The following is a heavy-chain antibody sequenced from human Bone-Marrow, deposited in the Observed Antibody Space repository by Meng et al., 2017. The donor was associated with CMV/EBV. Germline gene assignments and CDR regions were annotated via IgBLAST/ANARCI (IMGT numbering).Heavy chain of an antibody. D-gene: IGHD3-9*01. CDR2: IIPIFDIA. Sequence: SVKVSCKASGGTFSSYAISWVRQAPGQGLEWMGGIIPIFDIANYARKFQGRVTITTDESTSTAYMELSRLRSEDTAVYYCARDPATYDILTSSPPHGGFDYWGQGTLVTVSS. CDR1: GGTFSSYA. J-gene: IGHJ4*02. V-gene: IGHV1-69*05. CDR3: ARDPATYDILTSSPPHGGFDY.